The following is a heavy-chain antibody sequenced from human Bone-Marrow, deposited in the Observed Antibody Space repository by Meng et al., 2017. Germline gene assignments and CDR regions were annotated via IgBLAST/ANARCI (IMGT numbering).Heavy chain of an antibody. Sequence: SETLSLTCTVSGGSISSDCWSWIRQPPGKGLEWIGYIYYSGGTNTKYDPSLKSRVTISADTSKNQFSLRLTSVTAADTAVYYCARQDSGWHFDHWGQGTLVTVSS. J-gene: IGHJ4*02. CDR1: GGSISSDC. CDR3: ARQDSGWHFDH. CDR2: IYYSGGT. V-gene: IGHV4-59*08. D-gene: IGHD6-19*01.